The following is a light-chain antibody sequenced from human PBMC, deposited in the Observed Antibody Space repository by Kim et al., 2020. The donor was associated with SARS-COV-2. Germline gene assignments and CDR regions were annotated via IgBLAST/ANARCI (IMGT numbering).Light chain of an antibody. CDR2: AAS. CDR3: QKYNSAPYT. CDR1: QGVSYY. J-gene: IGKJ2*01. V-gene: IGKV1-27*01. Sequence: DIQMTQSPSSLSASVGDSVTITCRASQGVSYYLAWYQQKPGTAPKPLIYAASTLQSGVPFRFSGSGSGTDFTLTISSLQPEDVGTYYCQKYNSAPYTFGQGTQLEI.